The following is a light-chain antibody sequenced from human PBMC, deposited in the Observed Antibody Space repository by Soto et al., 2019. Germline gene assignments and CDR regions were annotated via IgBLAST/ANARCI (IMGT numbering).Light chain of an antibody. CDR2: AAS. Sequence: DIQMTQFPSSLSASVGDRVTITCRASQRISTYLNWYQQKPGKAPKLLIYAASSLESGVPSTFSGSGSGTDFTLTISSLQPEDFATYYCQQSFTTPRTFGHGTKLEIK. CDR1: QRISTY. CDR3: QQSFTTPRT. J-gene: IGKJ2*01. V-gene: IGKV1-39*01.